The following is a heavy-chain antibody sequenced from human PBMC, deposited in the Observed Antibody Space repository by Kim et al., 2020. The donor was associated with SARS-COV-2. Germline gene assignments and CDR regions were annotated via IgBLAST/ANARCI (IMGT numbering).Heavy chain of an antibody. V-gene: IGHV3-48*03. J-gene: IGHJ3*02. CDR3: AREEDSSGYYYANDAFDI. D-gene: IGHD3-22*01. Sequence: KGRFTISRDNAKNSLYLQMNSLRAEDTAVYYCAREEDSSGYYYANDAFDIWGQGTMVTVSS.